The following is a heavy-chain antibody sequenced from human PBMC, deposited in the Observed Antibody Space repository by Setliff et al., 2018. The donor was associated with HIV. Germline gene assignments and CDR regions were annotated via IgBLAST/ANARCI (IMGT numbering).Heavy chain of an antibody. CDR2: IYFGGDT. Sequence: PSETLSLTCTVFGDSISSSSPYWGWVRQPPGKGLEWIGNIYFGGDTFYNPSLKSRLAISVDTSKNQFSLRLSSVTAAAPSVYCCVRPQRGGGGGSHFDFWGQGALVTVSS. CDR1: GDSISSSSPY. V-gene: IGHV4-39*01. D-gene: IGHD3-16*01. CDR3: VRPQRGGGGGSHFDF. J-gene: IGHJ4*02.